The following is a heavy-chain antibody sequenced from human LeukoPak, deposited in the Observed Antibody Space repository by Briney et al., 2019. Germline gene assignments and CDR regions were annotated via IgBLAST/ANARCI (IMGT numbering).Heavy chain of an antibody. CDR2: IYHSGST. J-gene: IGHJ4*02. Sequence: PSETLSLTCTVSGDSISSGYYWGWIRQPPGKGLEWIGSIYHSGSTYYNPSLKSRVTISVDTSKNQFSLKLSSVTAADTAVYFCARRGEAAAKGGRYFDQWGQGTLVTVSS. CDR3: ARRGEAAAKGGRYFDQ. V-gene: IGHV4-38-2*02. CDR1: GDSISSGYY. D-gene: IGHD6-13*01.